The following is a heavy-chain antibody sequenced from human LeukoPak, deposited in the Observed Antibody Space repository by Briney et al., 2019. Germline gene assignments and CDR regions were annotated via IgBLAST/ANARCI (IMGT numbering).Heavy chain of an antibody. CDR1: GFTFSSYG. J-gene: IGHJ1*01. CDR2: IRYDGSNK. V-gene: IGHV3-30*02. CDR3: AKRPTRVVLRYFADTVSAEYFQH. D-gene: IGHD3-9*01. Sequence: PGGSLRLSCAASGFTFSSYGMHWVRQAPGKGLEWVAFIRYDGSNKYYADSVKGRFTISRDNSKNTLYLQMNSLRAEDTAVYYCAKRPTRVVLRYFADTVSAEYFQHWGQGTLVTVSS.